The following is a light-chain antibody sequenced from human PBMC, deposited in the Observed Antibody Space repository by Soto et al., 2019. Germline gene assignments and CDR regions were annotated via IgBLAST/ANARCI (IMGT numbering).Light chain of an antibody. Sequence: DIQMTQSPSTLSASVGDRVTITCRASQSISSWLAWYQQKPGKAPKLLIYKASSLESGVPSRFSGSGSGTEFTLTISSLQPDAFATYYCQQYNSYWTFGPGTKVEIK. CDR2: KAS. V-gene: IGKV1-5*03. CDR3: QQYNSYWT. CDR1: QSISSW. J-gene: IGKJ1*01.